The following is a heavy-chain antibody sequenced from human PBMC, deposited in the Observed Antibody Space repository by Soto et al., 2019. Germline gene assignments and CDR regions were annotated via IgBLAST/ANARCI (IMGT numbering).Heavy chain of an antibody. J-gene: IGHJ6*03. D-gene: IGHD5-12*01. CDR2: MNPNSGNT. Sequence: GASVKVSCKASGYTFTSYYMHWVRQAPGQGLEWMGWMNPNSGNTGYAQKFQGRVTMTRNTSISTAYMELSSLRSEDTAVYYWARLDGYSGYDAYYYYYYYMGVWGKGTPVTVPS. V-gene: IGHV1-8*02. CDR1: GYTFTSYY. CDR3: ARLDGYSGYDAYYYYYYYMGV.